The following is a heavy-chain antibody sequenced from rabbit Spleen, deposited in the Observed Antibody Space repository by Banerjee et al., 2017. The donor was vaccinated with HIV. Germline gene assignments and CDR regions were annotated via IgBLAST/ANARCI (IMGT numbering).Heavy chain of an antibody. CDR2: IDTGSSGFT. CDR1: GVSFSANSY. V-gene: IGHV1S40*01. CDR3: ARDLTSVIGWNFNL. J-gene: IGHJ4*01. Sequence: QSLEESGGDLVKPGASLTLTCTASGVSFSANSYMCWVRQAPGKGLEWIACIDTGSSGFTYFASWAKGRFTISKTSSTTVTLQLNSLTAADTATYFCARDLTSVIGWNFNLWGPGTLVTVS. D-gene: IGHD1-1*01.